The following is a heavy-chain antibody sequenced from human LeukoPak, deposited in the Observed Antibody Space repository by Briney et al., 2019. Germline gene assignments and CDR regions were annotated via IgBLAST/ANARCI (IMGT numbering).Heavy chain of an antibody. CDR3: AKDIYEGEMATLYDY. CDR2: ISGSGGST. D-gene: IGHD5-24*01. Sequence: GGSLRLSCAASGFTFSTYSMNWVRQAPGKGLEWVSAISGSGGSTYYADSVKGRFTISRDNSKNTLYLQMNSLRAEDTAVYYCAKDIYEGEMATLYDYWGQGTLVTVSS. CDR1: GFTFSTYS. V-gene: IGHV3-23*01. J-gene: IGHJ4*02.